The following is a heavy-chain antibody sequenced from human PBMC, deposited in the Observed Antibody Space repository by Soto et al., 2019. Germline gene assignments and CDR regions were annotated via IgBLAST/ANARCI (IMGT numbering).Heavy chain of an antibody. CDR1: GYTFTSYG. Sequence: QVQLVQSGAEVKKPGASVKVSCKASGYTFTSYGISWVRQAPGQGLEWMGWISAYNGNTNYAQKLQGRVTMTTDTSTTTAYMELRSLRSDDTAVYYCAREVYTIVRGVPYYYYGMDVWGQGTTVTVSS. CDR3: AREVYTIVRGVPYYYYGMDV. J-gene: IGHJ6*02. CDR2: ISAYNGNT. V-gene: IGHV1-18*01. D-gene: IGHD3-10*01.